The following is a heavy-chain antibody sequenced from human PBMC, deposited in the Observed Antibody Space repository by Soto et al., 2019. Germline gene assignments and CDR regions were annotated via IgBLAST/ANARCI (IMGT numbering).Heavy chain of an antibody. CDR3: AGAIDF. V-gene: IGHV3-48*02. J-gene: IGHJ4*02. CDR2: ISTRSDTI. Sequence: GGSLRLSCAASGFTFSSYSMNWVRQAPGKGLEWVSYISTRSDTIFYADSVKGRFTISRDNAKNSLYLQMNSLRDEDTAVYYCAGAIDFWGQGTLVTVSS. CDR1: GFTFSSYS.